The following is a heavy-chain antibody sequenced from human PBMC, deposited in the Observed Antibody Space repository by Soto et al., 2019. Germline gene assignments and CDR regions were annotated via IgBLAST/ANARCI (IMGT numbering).Heavy chain of an antibody. CDR3: ARSLVNGTYEAFDI. J-gene: IGHJ3*02. CDR1: GYNFNRYW. Sequence: EVYLAQSGAEVKKPGESLKIYCKGSGYNFNRYWIGWVRQMPGKGLEWMGVIYPGDSDTRYSPSLQGQVTISADKSSSAAYLQWSSLQASDTATYYCARSLVNGTYEAFDIWGQGTMVTVSS. CDR2: IYPGDSDT. D-gene: IGHD6-13*01. V-gene: IGHV5-51*03.